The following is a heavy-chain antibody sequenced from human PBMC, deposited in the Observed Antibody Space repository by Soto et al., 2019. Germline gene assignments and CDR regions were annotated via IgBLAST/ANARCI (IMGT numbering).Heavy chain of an antibody. CDR3: AKERDLGYCSGGSCPLRDYFDY. CDR2: ISGSGGST. CDR1: GFTFSSYA. D-gene: IGHD2-15*01. V-gene: IGHV3-23*01. J-gene: IGHJ4*02. Sequence: GGSLRLSCAASGFTFSSYAMSWVRQAPGKGLEWVSAISGSGGSTYYADSVKGRFTISRDNSKNTLYLQMNSLRAEDTAVYYCAKERDLGYCSGGSCPLRDYFDYWGQGTLVTVSS.